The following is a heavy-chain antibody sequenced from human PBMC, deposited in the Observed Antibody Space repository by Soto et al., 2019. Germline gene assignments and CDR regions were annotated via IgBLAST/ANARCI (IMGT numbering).Heavy chain of an antibody. D-gene: IGHD1-7*01. CDR3: ARDGIGGTVFRGYLDY. CDR2: IRFDGSNE. J-gene: IGHJ4*02. CDR1: GGIFHGYG. Sequence: QEPLVESGGGVVQPGTSLRLSCAVPGGIFHGYGMHWVRQAPGKGLEWVAIIRFDGSNEEYADSVKGRFTISRDNSKNTLYLQMNTLGAEDTAVYYCARDGIGGTVFRGYLDYWGRGTVVTVSS. V-gene: IGHV3-33*01.